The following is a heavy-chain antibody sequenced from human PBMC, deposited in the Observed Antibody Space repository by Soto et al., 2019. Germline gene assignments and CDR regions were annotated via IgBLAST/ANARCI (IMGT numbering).Heavy chain of an antibody. D-gene: IGHD3-16*01. V-gene: IGHV3-33*01. CDR1: GFPFSWAG. CDR2: VSGDGRDI. J-gene: IGHJ3*01. CDR3: ARGLNKAAGGAFDV. Sequence: QVQLVQSGGGAVLPGNSLRLSCAASGFPFSWAGMHWLRQTPGKGLEWVAVVSGDGRDIDYAESVRGRFSISRDNPKSTLYLQMNNLGVEDTAIYYCARGLNKAAGGAFDVWGQGTLVIVSS.